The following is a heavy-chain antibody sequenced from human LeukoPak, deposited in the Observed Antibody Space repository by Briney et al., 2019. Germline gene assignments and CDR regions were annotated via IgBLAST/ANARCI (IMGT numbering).Heavy chain of an antibody. D-gene: IGHD6-13*01. CDR2: INPSGGT. J-gene: IGHJ4*02. V-gene: IGHV1-46*01. CDR1: EYTFSIYN. Sequence: ASVKVSCKASEYTFSIYNMHWVRQAPGQGLERMGIINPSGGTSYAQKLQGRITMTRDTSTSTVYMELSSLRSEDTAVYYCAREGVAGTGLDYWGQGTLVTVSS. CDR3: AREGVAGTGLDY.